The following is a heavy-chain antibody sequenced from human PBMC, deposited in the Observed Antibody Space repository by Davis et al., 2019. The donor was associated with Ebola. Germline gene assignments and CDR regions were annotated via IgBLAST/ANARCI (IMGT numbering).Heavy chain of an antibody. CDR2: ISSTSDYI. J-gene: IGHJ5*02. CDR1: GFTFSSYS. Sequence: GESLKISCAASGFTFSSYSMNWVRQAPGKGLEWVSSISSTSDYIYYADSVKGRFTISRDNAKNSLYLQMNSLRAEDTAVYYCARGKSGYYPNWFDPWGQGTLVTVSS. D-gene: IGHD3-3*01. V-gene: IGHV3-21*01. CDR3: ARGKSGYYPNWFDP.